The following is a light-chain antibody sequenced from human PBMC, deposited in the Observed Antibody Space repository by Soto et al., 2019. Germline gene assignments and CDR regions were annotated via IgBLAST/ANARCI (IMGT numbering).Light chain of an antibody. CDR2: GAS. J-gene: IGKJ5*01. CDR1: QSVSNNY. CDR3: QQYGSSPIT. Sequence: EIVLTQSPGTLSLSPGERATLSCRASQSVSNNYLAWYQQKPGQAPRLLIYGASSRATGIPDRFSGSGSGTDFTLTIGRLEPEDFAVYYCQQYGSSPITFGQGTRLEIK. V-gene: IGKV3-20*01.